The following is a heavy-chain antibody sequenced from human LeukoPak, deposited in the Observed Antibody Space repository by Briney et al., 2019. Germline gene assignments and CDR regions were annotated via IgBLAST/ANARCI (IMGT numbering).Heavy chain of an antibody. CDR3: AREKGGGSYGFAFDI. V-gene: IGHV3-21*01. Sequence: GGSLRLSCAASGFTFSSYSTNWVRQAPGKGLEWVSSISSSSSYIYYADSVKGRFTISRDNAKDSLYLQMNSLRAEDTAVYYCAREKGGGSYGFAFDIWGQGTMVTVSS. CDR2: ISSSSSYI. J-gene: IGHJ3*02. D-gene: IGHD1-26*01. CDR1: GFTFSSYS.